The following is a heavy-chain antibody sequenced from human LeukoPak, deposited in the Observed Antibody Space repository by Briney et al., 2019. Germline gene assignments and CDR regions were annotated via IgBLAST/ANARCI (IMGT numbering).Heavy chain of an antibody. CDR1: GFTFSSYG. J-gene: IGHJ4*02. CDR2: IWYDGSNK. CDR3: AKFRYYYDSSGSGIDY. V-gene: IGHV3-33*06. Sequence: PGGSLRLSCAASGFTFSSYGMHWVRQAPGKGLEWVAVIWYDGSNKYYADSVKGRFTTSRDNSKNTLYLQMNSLRAEDTAVYYCAKFRYYYDSSGSGIDYWGQGTLVTVSS. D-gene: IGHD3-22*01.